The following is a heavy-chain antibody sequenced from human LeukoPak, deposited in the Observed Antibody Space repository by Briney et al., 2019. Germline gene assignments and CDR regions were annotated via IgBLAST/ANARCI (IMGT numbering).Heavy chain of an antibody. CDR3: ARDGLHTAHFDY. J-gene: IGHJ4*02. CDR1: GFPFSSYT. D-gene: IGHD5-18*01. CDR2: VSASSNI. Sequence: GGSLRLSCEASGFPFSSYTMNWVRQAPGKGLQWVSTVSASSNIHYSDSVKGRFTISRDNARNSLYLQMNSLRDEDTAVYYCARDGLHTAHFDYWGQGTLVTVSS. V-gene: IGHV3-48*02.